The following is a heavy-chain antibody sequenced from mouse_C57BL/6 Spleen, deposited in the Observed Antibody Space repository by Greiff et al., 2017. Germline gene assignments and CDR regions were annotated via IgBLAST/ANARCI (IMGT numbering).Heavy chain of an antibody. V-gene: IGHV5-9*01. D-gene: IGHD2-1*01. J-gene: IGHJ2*01. CDR3: ARREGYYGYFDY. CDR2: ISGGGGNT. CDR1: GFTFSSYT. Sequence: EVKLMESGGGLVKPGGSLKLSCAASGFTFSSYTMSWVRQTPEKRLEWVATISGGGGNTYYPDSVKGRFTISRDNAKNTLYLQMSSLRSEDTALYYCARREGYYGYFDYWGQGTTLTVSS.